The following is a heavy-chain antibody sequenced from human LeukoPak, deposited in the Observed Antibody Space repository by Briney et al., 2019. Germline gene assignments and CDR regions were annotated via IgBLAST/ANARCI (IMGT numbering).Heavy chain of an antibody. D-gene: IGHD4-17*01. CDR3: ARVTRALRTVTKPPRSNAFDI. CDR1: GGSFSGYY. Sequence: SETLSLACAVYGGSFSGYYWSWIRQPPGKGLEWIGEINHSGSTNYNQSLKSRVTISVDTSKNQFSLKLSSVTAADTAVYYCARVTRALRTVTKPPRSNAFDIWGQGTLVTVSS. V-gene: IGHV4-34*01. J-gene: IGHJ3*02. CDR2: INHSGST.